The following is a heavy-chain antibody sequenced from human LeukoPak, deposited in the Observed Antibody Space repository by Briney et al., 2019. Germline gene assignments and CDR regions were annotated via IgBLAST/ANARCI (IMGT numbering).Heavy chain of an antibody. CDR3: ARLAVAAPGAFDI. D-gene: IGHD6-19*01. CDR1: GGSISSYY. CDR2: IYYSGST. Sequence: SETLSLTCTVSGGSISSYYWSWIRQPPGKGLEWIGYIYYSGSTNYNPSLKSRVTMSIDTSKNQFSLKLSSVTAADTAVYYCARLAVAAPGAFDIWGQGTMVTVSS. V-gene: IGHV4-59*01. J-gene: IGHJ3*02.